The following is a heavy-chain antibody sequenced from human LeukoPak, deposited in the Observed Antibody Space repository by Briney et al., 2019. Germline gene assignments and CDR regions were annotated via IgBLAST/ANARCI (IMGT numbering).Heavy chain of an antibody. V-gene: IGHV3-48*04. CDR2: ISHSGRTI. CDR3: AKPRQYSGNIEAFDI. Sequence: PGGSLRLSCAASGFTFSSYAMSWVRQAPGKGLEWISYISHSGRTIYDADSVKGRFTISRDNAKNSLYLQMNSLRAEDTAVYYCAKPRQYSGNIEAFDIWGQGTMVTVSS. J-gene: IGHJ3*02. D-gene: IGHD1/OR15-1a*01. CDR1: GFTFSSYA.